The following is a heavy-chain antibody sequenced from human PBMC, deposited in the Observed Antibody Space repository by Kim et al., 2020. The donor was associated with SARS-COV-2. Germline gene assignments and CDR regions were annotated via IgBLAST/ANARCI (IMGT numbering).Heavy chain of an antibody. D-gene: IGHD3-10*01. J-gene: IGHJ6*02. Sequence: GGSLRLSCAASGFTFSSCAMHWVRQAPGKGLEWVAVISCDGSSKNYADSVKGRFTISRHNSKNNLYMQMNSRRAEDTALYYCESDPWSRLRVLTYSYYGMDVWGQGTTVTVSS. CDR3: ESDPWSRLRVLTYSYYGMDV. CDR2: ISCDGSSK. V-gene: IGHV3-30-3*01. CDR1: GFTFSSCA.